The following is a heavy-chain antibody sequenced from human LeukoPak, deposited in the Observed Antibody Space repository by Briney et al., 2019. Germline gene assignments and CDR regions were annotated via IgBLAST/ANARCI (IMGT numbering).Heavy chain of an antibody. CDR3: AKDRHYYVSSGYYYWNFDL. CDR2: ISGSGSST. D-gene: IGHD3-22*01. J-gene: IGHJ2*01. V-gene: IGHV3-23*01. Sequence: ESLRLSCAASGFTFSSYAMSWVRQPPGKGQEWVSAISGSGSSTYYADSVKGRFTISRDNSKNTLYLQMNSLRAEDTAVYYCAKDRHYYVSSGYYYWNFDLWGRGTLVTVSS. CDR1: GFTFSSYA.